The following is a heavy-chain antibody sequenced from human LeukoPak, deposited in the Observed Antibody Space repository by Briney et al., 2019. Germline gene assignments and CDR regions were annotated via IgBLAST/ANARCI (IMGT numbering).Heavy chain of an antibody. CDR3: AIYDFWSGYVDY. V-gene: IGHV4-59*11. Sequence: PSETLSLTCTVSGGSICSHYWSWIRRPPGKGLEWIGYIYYSGSTNYNPSLKSRVTISVDTSKNQFSLKLSSVTAADTAVYYCAIYDFWSGYVDYWGQGTLVTVSS. D-gene: IGHD3-3*01. CDR2: IYYSGST. J-gene: IGHJ4*02. CDR1: GGSICSHY.